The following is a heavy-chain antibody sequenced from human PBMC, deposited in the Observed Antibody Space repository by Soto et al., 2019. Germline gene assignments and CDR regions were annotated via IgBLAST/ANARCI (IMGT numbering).Heavy chain of an antibody. CDR1: GYAFTGFY. J-gene: IGHJ4*02. D-gene: IGHD2-8*01. CDR2: INPNSGDT. V-gene: IGHV1-2*02. Sequence: ASVKVSCKSSGYAFTGFYIHWVQQAPGQGLEWMGWINPNSGDTNYAQKFQGRVTMTRDTSFSTAYMELSSLITDDTAVYYCAPNWNFDYWGQGTLVTVSS. CDR3: APNWNFDY.